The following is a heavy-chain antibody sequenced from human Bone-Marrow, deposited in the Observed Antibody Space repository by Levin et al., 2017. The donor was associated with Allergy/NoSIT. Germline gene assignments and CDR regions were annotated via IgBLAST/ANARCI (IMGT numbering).Heavy chain of an antibody. CDR2: INHSGST. V-gene: IGHV4-34*01. J-gene: IGHJ5*02. Sequence: SETLSLTCAVYGGSFSGYYWSWIRQPPGKGLEWIGEINHSGSTNYNPSLKSRVTISVDTSKNQFSLKLSSVTAADTAVYYCARAAGGYCSSTSCYIDWFDPWGQGTLVTVSS. CDR3: ARAAGGYCSSTSCYIDWFDP. D-gene: IGHD2-2*02. CDR1: GGSFSGYY.